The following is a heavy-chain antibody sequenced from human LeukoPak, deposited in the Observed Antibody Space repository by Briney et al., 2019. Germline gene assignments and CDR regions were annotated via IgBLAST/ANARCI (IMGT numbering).Heavy chain of an antibody. D-gene: IGHD3-22*01. Sequence: PGGSLRHSCGASGFTFSRFWMTWVRQAPGKGLEWVANIKEDGSEEYYVDSVKGRFTISRDNAKNSLYLQMDSLRAEDTAIYYCSRDLSPQCSSGLCPSVDYWGQGGLLAVCS. V-gene: IGHV3-7*01. CDR3: SRDLSPQCSSGLCPSVDY. CDR1: GFTFSRFW. CDR2: IKEDGSEE. J-gene: IGHJ4*02.